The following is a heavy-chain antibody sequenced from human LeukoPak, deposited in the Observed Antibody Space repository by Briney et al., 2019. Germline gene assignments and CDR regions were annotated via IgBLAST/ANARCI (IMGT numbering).Heavy chain of an antibody. D-gene: IGHD1-26*01. CDR2: ISGSGAST. V-gene: IGHV3-23*01. Sequence: RGSLRLSCLTSGFTFSTNAMSWVRHAPGKGLEWISGISGSGASTYYADSVTGRFTISRDNSRNTLYLQMNSLRGDDTAVYYCAKDVGKWESLHFFDYWGQGTLVTVSS. CDR3: AKDVGKWESLHFFDY. J-gene: IGHJ4*02. CDR1: GFTFSTNA.